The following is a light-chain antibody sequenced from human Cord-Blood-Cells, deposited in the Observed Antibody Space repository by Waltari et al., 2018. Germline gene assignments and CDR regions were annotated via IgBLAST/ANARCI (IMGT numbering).Light chain of an antibody. CDR1: SSDVGSYNL. CDR3: CSYAGSSTCV. Sequence: QSALTQPASVSGSPGQSITISCTGISSDVGSYNLVSWYQQHPGKAPKLMIYEGSKRPSGVSKRFSGSMSRNTAALTISGLQAEDEADYYICSYAGSSTCVIGTGTKVTVL. CDR2: EGS. J-gene: IGLJ1*01. V-gene: IGLV2-23*01.